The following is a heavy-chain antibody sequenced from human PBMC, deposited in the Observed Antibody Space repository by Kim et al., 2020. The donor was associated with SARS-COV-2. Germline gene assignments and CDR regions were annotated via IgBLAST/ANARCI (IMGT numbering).Heavy chain of an antibody. CDR2: INPSGGST. Sequence: ASVKVSCKASGYTFTSYYMHWVRQAPGQGLEWMGIINPSGGSTSYAQKFQGRVTMTRDTSTSTVYMELSSLRSEDTAVYYCARTRSRYSSSWANYYYGMDVWGQGTTVTVSS. D-gene: IGHD6-13*01. CDR1: GYTFTSYY. V-gene: IGHV1-46*01. J-gene: IGHJ6*02. CDR3: ARTRSRYSSSWANYYYGMDV.